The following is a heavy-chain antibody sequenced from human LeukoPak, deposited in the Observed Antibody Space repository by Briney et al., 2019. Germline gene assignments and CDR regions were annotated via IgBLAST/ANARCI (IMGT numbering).Heavy chain of an antibody. Sequence: GGSLRLSCAASGFTFSSYDMRWVRQATGKGLEWVSAIGTAGDTYYPGSVKGRFTISRENAKNSLYLQMNSLRAGDTAVYYCARGKLAGPSDYYYGMDVWGQGTTVTVSS. D-gene: IGHD3-10*01. J-gene: IGHJ6*01. CDR3: ARGKLAGPSDYYYGMDV. CDR2: IGTAGDT. CDR1: GFTFSSYD. V-gene: IGHV3-13*01.